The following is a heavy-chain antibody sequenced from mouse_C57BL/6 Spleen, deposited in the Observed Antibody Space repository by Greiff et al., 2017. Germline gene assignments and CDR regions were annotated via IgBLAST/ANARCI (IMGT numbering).Heavy chain of an antibody. CDR1: GYTFTSYW. D-gene: IGHD4-1*01. Sequence: QVQLQQPGAELVRPGTSVKLSCKASGYTFTSYWMHWVKQRPGQGLEWIGVIDPSDSYTNYNQKFKGKATLTVDTSSSTAYMQLSSLTSEDSAVDYCASRGLGPYMDYWGQGTSVTVSS. J-gene: IGHJ4*01. CDR2: IDPSDSYT. V-gene: IGHV1-59*01. CDR3: ASRGLGPYMDY.